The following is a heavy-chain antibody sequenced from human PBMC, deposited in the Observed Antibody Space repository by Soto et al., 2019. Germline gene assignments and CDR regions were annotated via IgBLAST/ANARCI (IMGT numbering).Heavy chain of an antibody. CDR2: MNPNSGNT. CDR1: GYTFTSYD. J-gene: IGHJ5*02. D-gene: IGHD3-3*01. Sequence: ASVKVSCKASGYTFTSYDINWVRQATGQGLEWMGWMNPNSGNTGYAQKFQGRVTMTRNTSISTAYMEPSSLRSEDTAVYYCARGLLEWVSNWFDPWGQGTLVNVSS. CDR3: ARGLLEWVSNWFDP. V-gene: IGHV1-8*01.